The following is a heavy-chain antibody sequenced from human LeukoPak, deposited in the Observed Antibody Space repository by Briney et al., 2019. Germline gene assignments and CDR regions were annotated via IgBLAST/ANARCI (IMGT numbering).Heavy chain of an antibody. D-gene: IGHD3-10*01. Sequence: GGSLRLSCAASGFTFSYYAMHWVRQAPGKGLEWVAVISYDGSNEYYADSVKGRFTISRDNSKNTLSLQMNTLRPEDAAVYYCARPIDNGSGSYYFDYWGQGTLVTVSS. CDR2: ISYDGSNE. CDR3: ARPIDNGSGSYYFDY. J-gene: IGHJ4*02. V-gene: IGHV3-30-3*01. CDR1: GFTFSYYA.